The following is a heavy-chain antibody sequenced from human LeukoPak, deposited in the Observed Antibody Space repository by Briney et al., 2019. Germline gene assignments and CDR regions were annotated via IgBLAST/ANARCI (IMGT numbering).Heavy chain of an antibody. CDR3: AGVTSGNYYCDS. J-gene: IGHJ4*02. D-gene: IGHD3-10*01. V-gene: IGHV3-74*01. Sequence: PGGSLRLSCAASGFTFSTYWMHWVRQVPGKGLVWVSRINTDGSSTTYADSVKRRSTISRDNANNTVDLQMNSLRAEDTGVYYCAGVTSGNYYCDSWGQGTLVTVSS. CDR1: GFTFSTYW. CDR2: INTDGSST.